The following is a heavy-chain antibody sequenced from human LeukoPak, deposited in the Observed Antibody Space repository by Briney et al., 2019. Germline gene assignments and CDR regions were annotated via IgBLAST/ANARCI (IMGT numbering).Heavy chain of an antibody. J-gene: IGHJ4*02. CDR3: SRRAGAYSHPYDY. CDR2: IYCNNT. D-gene: IGHD4/OR15-4a*01. V-gene: IGHV3-53*01. CDR1: GCTVSSNS. Sequence: PGGSLRLSCTVSGCTVSSNSMSWVRQAPGKGLEWVSFIYCNNTHYSNSAKGRFTISRDNSKNTLFPQMNSSITAATTALYYSRRAGAYSHPYDYWGQGTLVTVSS.